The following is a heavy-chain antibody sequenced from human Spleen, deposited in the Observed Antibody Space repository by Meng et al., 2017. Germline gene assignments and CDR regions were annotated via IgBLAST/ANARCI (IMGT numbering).Heavy chain of an antibody. D-gene: IGHD6-25*01. CDR2: INPKSGDT. Sequence: ASVKVSCKPSGYNFPDYYIHWVRRAPGQGLEWMGRINPKSGDTNYAQKFQARVTMTGDTSISTAYMELSGLRSDDTAMYYCARDEDISAAGKLFGDYWCQGTLVTVSS. J-gene: IGHJ4*02. V-gene: IGHV1-2*06. CDR3: ARDEDISAAGKLFGDY. CDR1: GYNFPDYY.